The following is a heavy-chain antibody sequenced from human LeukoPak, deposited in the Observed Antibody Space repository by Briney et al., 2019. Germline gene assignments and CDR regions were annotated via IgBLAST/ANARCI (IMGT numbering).Heavy chain of an antibody. D-gene: IGHD1-26*01. Sequence: SETLSLTCTVSGGSISSYYWSWIRQPAGKGLEWIGRIYPTGSTNYNPSLKSRVTMSVDASEKQLSLKLSSVTAADTAVYYCARQVVGATPYYFDYWGQGTLVTVSS. V-gene: IGHV4-4*07. CDR3: ARQVVGATPYYFDY. J-gene: IGHJ4*02. CDR1: GGSISSYY. CDR2: IYPTGST.